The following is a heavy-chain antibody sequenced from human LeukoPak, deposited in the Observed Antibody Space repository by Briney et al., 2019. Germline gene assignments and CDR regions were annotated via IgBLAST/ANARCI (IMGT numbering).Heavy chain of an antibody. Sequence: MPGRSLRLSCAASGFTFSSYSMNCVRQAPGKGLYWDSSISSSSSYIYYADSVKGRFTLYRDNAKHSLYLQMNSLRAEDTAVYYCARDRDGYDFDYWGQGTLVTVSS. CDR1: GFTFSSYS. D-gene: IGHD5-12*01. J-gene: IGHJ4*02. CDR2: ISSSSSYI. CDR3: ARDRDGYDFDY. V-gene: IGHV3-21*01.